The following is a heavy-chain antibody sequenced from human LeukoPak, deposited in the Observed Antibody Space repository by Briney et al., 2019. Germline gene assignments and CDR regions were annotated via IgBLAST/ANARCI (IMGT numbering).Heavy chain of an antibody. V-gene: IGHV4-4*07. CDR2: IYTSGST. J-gene: IGHJ4*02. D-gene: IGHD4-17*01. CDR3: TRETTVTQGLDY. Sequence: SETLSLTCTVSGGSISSYYWSWIRQPAGKGLEWIGRIYTSGSTDYNPSLKSRVTMSVDTSKNQFSLKLSSVTAADTAVYYCTRETTVTQGLDYWGQGTLVTVSS. CDR1: GGSISSYY.